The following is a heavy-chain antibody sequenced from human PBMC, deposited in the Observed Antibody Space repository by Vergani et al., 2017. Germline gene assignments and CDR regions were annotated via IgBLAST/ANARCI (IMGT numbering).Heavy chain of an antibody. CDR2: IYYSGST. Sequence: QVQLQESGPGLVKPSETLSLTCTVSGGSISSYYWSWIRQPPGKGLEWIGYIYYSGSTNYNPSLKSRVTISVDTSKNQFSLKLSSVTAADTAVYYCARAVRNWFDPGGQGTLVTVSS. J-gene: IGHJ5*02. V-gene: IGHV4-59*01. CDR3: ARAVRNWFDP. CDR1: GGSISSYY.